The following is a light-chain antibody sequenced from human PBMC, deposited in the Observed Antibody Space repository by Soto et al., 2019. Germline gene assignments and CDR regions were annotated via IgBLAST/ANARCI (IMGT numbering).Light chain of an antibody. CDR3: SSYAGSSNV. Sequence: VLTQPPSASGSPGQKVAISCTGTSSDVGGYNYVSWYQQHPGKAPKLMIYEVNKRPSGVPDRFSGSKSGNTASLTVSGLQAEDEGDYCSSYAGSSNVFGTRTKVTVL. J-gene: IGLJ1*01. CDR2: EVN. V-gene: IGLV2-8*01. CDR1: SSDVGGYNY.